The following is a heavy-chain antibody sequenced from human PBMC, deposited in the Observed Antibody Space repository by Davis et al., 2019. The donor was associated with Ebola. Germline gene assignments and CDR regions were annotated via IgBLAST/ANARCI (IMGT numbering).Heavy chain of an antibody. CDR1: AGTFSSYA. CDR2: ISAYNGNT. V-gene: IGHV1-18*01. CDR3: ARAYGSGS. Sequence: ASAQVSCKASAGTFSSYAISWVRQAPGQGLEWMGWISAYNGNTNYAQKLQGRVTMTTDTSTSTVYMELSSLRSEDTAVYYCARAYGSGSWGQGTLVTVSS. J-gene: IGHJ4*02. D-gene: IGHD3-10*01.